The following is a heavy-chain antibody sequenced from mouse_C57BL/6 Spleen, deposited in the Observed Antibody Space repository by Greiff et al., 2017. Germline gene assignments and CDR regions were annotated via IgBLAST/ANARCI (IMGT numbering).Heavy chain of an antibody. CDR2: ILPGSGIP. J-gene: IGHJ4*01. Sequence: QVQLQQSGAELMKPGASVKLSCKASGYTFTGYWIEWVQQRPGKGLEWIGEILPGSGIPTHNEKVKGKATFTSDTSSHTAYRQLSSLTTEDSAIYYCASRDIYYAMGYWGQGTSVTVSS. CDR3: ASRDIYYAMGY. V-gene: IGHV1-9*01. CDR1: GYTFTGYW.